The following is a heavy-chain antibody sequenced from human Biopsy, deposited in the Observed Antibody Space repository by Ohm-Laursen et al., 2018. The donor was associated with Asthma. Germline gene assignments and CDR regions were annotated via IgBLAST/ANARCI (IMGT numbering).Heavy chain of an antibody. CDR1: GGTFNTYV. CDR2: INSVFGTT. D-gene: IGHD2-2*01. V-gene: IGHV1-69*01. J-gene: IGHJ4*02. CDR3: ARKAGSCISRTCYSLDF. Sequence: SSVKVSCKSLGGTFNTYVIGWVRQAPGQGLEWMGGINSVFGTTTYPQKFQDRVTITADDSTGTVYMELSSLRSEDTTVYYCARKAGSCISRTCYSLDFWGQGTLVTVSS.